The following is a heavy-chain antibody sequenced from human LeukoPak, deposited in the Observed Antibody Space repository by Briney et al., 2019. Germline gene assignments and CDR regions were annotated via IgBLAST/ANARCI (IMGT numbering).Heavy chain of an antibody. Sequence: SETLSLTCTVSGGSMSNYYWNWTRQPPGRGLEWIGYMFYTGSGKYNPSLKSRVAISVDTSKRQISLKLTSVTAADTAVYYCATNLPGYSYGYWVAWGQGTLVTVSS. J-gene: IGHJ5*02. CDR1: GGSMSNYY. CDR3: ATNLPGYSYGYWVA. D-gene: IGHD5-18*01. CDR2: MFYTGSG. V-gene: IGHV4-59*01.